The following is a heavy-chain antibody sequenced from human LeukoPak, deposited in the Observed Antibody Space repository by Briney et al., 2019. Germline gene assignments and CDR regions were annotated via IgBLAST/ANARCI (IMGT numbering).Heavy chain of an antibody. CDR2: MNPNSGNT. CDR1: GYTFTSYD. J-gene: IGHJ4*02. CDR3: ARYSSSWTLIDY. D-gene: IGHD6-13*01. Sequence: ASVKVSCKASGYTFTSYDINWVRQATGQGLEWLGWMNPNSGNTGYAQKFQGRVTMTRNTSISTAYMELSSLRSEDTAVYYCARYSSSWTLIDYWGQGTLVTVSS. V-gene: IGHV1-8*01.